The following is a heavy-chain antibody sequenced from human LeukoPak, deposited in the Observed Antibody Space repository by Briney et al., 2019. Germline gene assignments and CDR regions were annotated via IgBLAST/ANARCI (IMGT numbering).Heavy chain of an antibody. J-gene: IGHJ4*02. CDR2: ISYDGSNK. Sequence: GRSLRLSCAASGFTFSSYGMHWVRQAPGKGLEWVAVISYDGSNKYYADFVKGRFTISRDNSKNTLYLQMNSLRAEDTAVYSCAQDSSSGWYGGVDYCGQGTLVTVSS. V-gene: IGHV3-30*18. CDR1: GFTFSSYG. D-gene: IGHD6-19*01. CDR3: AQDSSSGWYGGVDY.